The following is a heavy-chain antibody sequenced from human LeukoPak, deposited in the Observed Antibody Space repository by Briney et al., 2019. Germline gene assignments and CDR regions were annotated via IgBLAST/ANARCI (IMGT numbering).Heavy chain of an antibody. CDR3: ARPAYCDGTNCGYWLDP. J-gene: IGHJ5*02. V-gene: IGHV1-46*01. CDR1: GSTFTWFL. D-gene: IGHD2-21*01. Sequence: ASVKVSCKTYGSTFTWFLIHWVRQAPGQGLEWVGTINPRGDITSYAQRFQGRVTLTEDTSKSTFYMELSSLTSADTAVYFCARPAYCDGTNCGYWLDPWGPGTLVTISS. CDR2: INPRGDIT.